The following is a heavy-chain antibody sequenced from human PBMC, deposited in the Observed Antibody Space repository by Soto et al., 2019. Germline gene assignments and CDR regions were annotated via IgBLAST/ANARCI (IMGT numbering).Heavy chain of an antibody. CDR3: ARSVVVLAATKGRYFEY. CDR1: VGSISSGDYY. J-gene: IGHJ4*02. CDR2: IYYSGST. Sequence: SETLSLTCTFSVGSISSGDYYCSWIRQPPGKGLEWIGYIYYSGSTYYNPSLKSRVTISVDTSKNQFSLKLSSVTAADTAVYYCARSVVVLAATKGRYFEYWGQGTLVIVSS. D-gene: IGHD2-15*01. V-gene: IGHV4-30-4*01.